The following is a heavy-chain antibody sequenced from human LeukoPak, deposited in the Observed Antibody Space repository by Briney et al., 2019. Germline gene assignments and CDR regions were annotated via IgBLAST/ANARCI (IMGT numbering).Heavy chain of an antibody. D-gene: IGHD5-18*01. CDR1: GFTFSNYG. Sequence: PGRSLRLSCSASGFTFSNYGMHWVRQAPGKGLEWVSVIYGGGGTHYADSVKGRFTISRDNSKNTLYLQMNSLRAEDTAVYYCARDGEYSYGYGFDYWGQGTLVTVPS. CDR3: ARDGEYSYGYGFDY. J-gene: IGHJ4*02. CDR2: IYGGGGT. V-gene: IGHV3-66*01.